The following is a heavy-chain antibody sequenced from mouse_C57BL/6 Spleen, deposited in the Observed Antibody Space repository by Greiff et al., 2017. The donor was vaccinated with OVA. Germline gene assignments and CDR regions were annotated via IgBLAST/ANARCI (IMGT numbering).Heavy chain of an antibody. CDR2: ISDGGSYT. D-gene: IGHD2-5*01. J-gene: IGHJ4*01. Sequence: EVKLMESGGGLVKPGGSLKLSCAASGFTFSSYAMSWVRQTPEKRLEWVATISDGGSYTYYPDNVKGRFTISRDNAKNNLYLQMSHLKSEDTAMYYWARDGNHPPTIVTYYYAMDYWGQGTSVTVSS. CDR1: GFTFSSYA. V-gene: IGHV5-4*01. CDR3: ARDGNHPPTIVTYYYAMDY.